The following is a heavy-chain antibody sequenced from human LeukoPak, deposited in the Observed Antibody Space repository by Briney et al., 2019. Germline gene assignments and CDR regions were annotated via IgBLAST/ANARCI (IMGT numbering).Heavy chain of an antibody. CDR1: GFSIDDYG. Sequence: GGSLRLSCAASGFSIDDYGMSWVRQAPGKGLEWVSGMNWNGGSTGYADSVKGRFTISKDNAKNSLYLQMNSLRDEDTAFYHCARGGITMVRRRWFDPWARERWSSSPQ. D-gene: IGHD3-10*01. CDR3: ARGGITMVRRRWFDP. J-gene: IGHJ5*02. V-gene: IGHV3-20*01. CDR2: MNWNGGST.